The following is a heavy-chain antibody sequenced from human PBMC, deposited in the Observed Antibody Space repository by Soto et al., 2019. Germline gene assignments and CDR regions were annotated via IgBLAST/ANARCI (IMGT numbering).Heavy chain of an antibody. J-gene: IGHJ6*02. CDR3: ARDPATVVTTDYYYYGMDV. V-gene: IGHV4-34*01. CDR2: INHSGST. CDR1: GGSFSGYY. Sequence: PSETLSLTCAVYGGSFSGYYWSWIRQPPGKGLEWIGEINHSGSTNYNPSLKSRVTISVDTSKNHFSLKLSSVTAADTAVYYCARDPATVVTTDYYYYGMDVWGQGTTVTVSS. D-gene: IGHD3-22*01.